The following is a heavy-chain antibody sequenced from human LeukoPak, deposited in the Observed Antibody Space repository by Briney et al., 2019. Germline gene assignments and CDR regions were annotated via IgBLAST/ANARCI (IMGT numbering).Heavy chain of an antibody. V-gene: IGHV3-21*04. CDR2: ISSSSSYI. CDR3: AKEGYSSSWSLSYYYMDV. D-gene: IGHD6-13*01. J-gene: IGHJ6*03. Sequence: GSLRLSCAASGFTFSSYSMNWVRQAPGKGLEWVSSISSSSSYIYYADSVKGRFTISRDNAKNSLYLQMNSLRAEDMALYYCAKEGYSSSWSLSYYYMDVWGKGTTVTVSS. CDR1: GFTFSSYS.